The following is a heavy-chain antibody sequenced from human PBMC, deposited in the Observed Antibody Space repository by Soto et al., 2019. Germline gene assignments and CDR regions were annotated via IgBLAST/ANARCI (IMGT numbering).Heavy chain of an antibody. CDR2: IYYSGST. J-gene: IGHJ5*02. CDR1: GGSISSGDYY. Sequence: SETLSLTCTVSGGSISSGDYYWSWIRHPPGKGLEWIGYIYYSGSTYYNPSLKSRVTISVDTSKNQFSLKLSSVTAADTAVYYCARETARAAAGTGGWFDPWGQGTLVTVS. V-gene: IGHV4-30-4*01. CDR3: ARETARAAAGTGGWFDP. D-gene: IGHD6-13*01.